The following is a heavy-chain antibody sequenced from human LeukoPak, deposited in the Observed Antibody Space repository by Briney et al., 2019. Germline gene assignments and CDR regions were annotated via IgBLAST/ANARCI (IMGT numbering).Heavy chain of an antibody. J-gene: IGHJ4*02. D-gene: IGHD2-21*02. Sequence: GGSRRPSWPPSGSPSGTLAMNWVRKPQGRGLEWVKTIQFDGTDKYYADAVTGRFTISRDNSKDTLYLQLDSLRTEDAALYSCARDSWYRCGHDCYSVDYWGQGTLVTVSS. V-gene: IGHV3-30-3*01. CDR3: ARDSWYRCGHDCYSVDY. CDR1: GSPSGTLA. CDR2: IQFDGTDK.